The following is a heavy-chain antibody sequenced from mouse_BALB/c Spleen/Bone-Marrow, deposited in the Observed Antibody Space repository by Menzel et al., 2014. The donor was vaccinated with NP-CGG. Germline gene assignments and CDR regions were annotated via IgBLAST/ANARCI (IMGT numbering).Heavy chain of an antibody. V-gene: IGHV5-9-3*01. CDR3: ARKLEYGDYDAMDY. Sequence: DVQLQESGGGLVKPGGPLKLSCAASGFTFSSYAMSWVRQTPEKRLEWVATISSGGSYTYYPDSVKGRFTISRDNAKNTLYLQMSSLRSEDTAMYYCARKLEYGDYDAMDYWGQGTSVTVSS. J-gene: IGHJ4*01. D-gene: IGHD2-13*01. CDR1: GFTFSSYA. CDR2: ISSGGSYT.